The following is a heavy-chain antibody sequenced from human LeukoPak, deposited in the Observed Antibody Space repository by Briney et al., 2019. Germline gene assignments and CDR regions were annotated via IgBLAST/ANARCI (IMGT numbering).Heavy chain of an antibody. CDR2: INHSGST. CDR1: GGSFRGYY. Sequence: PETLSLTCAVDGGSFRGYYWSWIRQPPGKGLEWIGEINHSGSTNYNPSLKSRVTISVDTSKNQFSLKLSSVTAADTAVYYCARERKKDCSSTSCYVFHWFDPWGQGTLVTVSS. CDR3: ARERKKDCSSTSCYVFHWFDP. V-gene: IGHV4-34*01. J-gene: IGHJ5*02. D-gene: IGHD2-2*01.